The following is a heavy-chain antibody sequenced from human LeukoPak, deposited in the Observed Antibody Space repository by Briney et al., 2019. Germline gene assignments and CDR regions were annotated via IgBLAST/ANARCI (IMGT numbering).Heavy chain of an antibody. CDR2: INSDGSSI. D-gene: IGHD5-12*01. Sequence: PGGSLRLSCAASGFTFSSYWMHWVRQAPGKGLVWVSRINSDGSSITYADSVKGRFTISRDNAKNTLYLQMNSLRVEDTAVYYCAREGRVSGYDFDCGGQGTLVTVSS. J-gene: IGHJ4*02. V-gene: IGHV3-74*03. CDR3: AREGRVSGYDFDC. CDR1: GFTFSSYW.